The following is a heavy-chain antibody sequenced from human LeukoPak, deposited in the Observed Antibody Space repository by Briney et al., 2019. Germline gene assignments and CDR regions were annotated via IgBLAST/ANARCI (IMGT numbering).Heavy chain of an antibody. D-gene: IGHD6-6*01. V-gene: IGHV1-18*01. CDR2: ISAYNGNT. J-gene: IGHJ4*02. CDR3: ARAQYSSSSLYPFDY. Sequence: GASVKVSCKASGYTSTSYGISWVRQAPGQGLEWMGWISAYNGNTNYAQKLQGRVTMTTDTFTSTAYMELRSLRSDDTAVYYCARAQYSSSSLYPFDYWGQGTLVTVSS. CDR1: GYTSTSYG.